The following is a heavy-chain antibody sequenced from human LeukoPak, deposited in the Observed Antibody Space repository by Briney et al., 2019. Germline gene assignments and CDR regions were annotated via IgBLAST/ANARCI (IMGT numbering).Heavy chain of an antibody. J-gene: IGHJ3*02. CDR3: ARTRRGLYPAAFDI. Sequence: GGSLRLSCAASGFTFSSYWMSWVRQAPGKGLEWVANIKQDGSEKYYVDSVKARFTISRDNAKNSLYLQMNSLRAEDTAVYYCARTRRGLYPAAFDIWGQGTMVTVSS. CDR2: IKQDGSEK. CDR1: GFTFSSYW. D-gene: IGHD2-8*01. V-gene: IGHV3-7*03.